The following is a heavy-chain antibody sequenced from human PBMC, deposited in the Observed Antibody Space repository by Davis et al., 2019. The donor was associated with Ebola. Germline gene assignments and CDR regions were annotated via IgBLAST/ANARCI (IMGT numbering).Heavy chain of an antibody. CDR2: ITHSGKT. J-gene: IGHJ6*03. CDR1: VGSFSGYY. V-gene: IGHV4-34*01. CDR3: ARGRIVVVPAWPGYYYYYMDV. D-gene: IGHD2-2*01. Sequence: SETLSLTCAVYVGSFSGYYWTWIRQPPGKGLEWIGEITHSGKTNYNPSFKSRVTISVDTSKNQFSLKLSSVTAADTAVYYCARGRIVVVPAWPGYYYYYMDVWGKGTTVTVSS.